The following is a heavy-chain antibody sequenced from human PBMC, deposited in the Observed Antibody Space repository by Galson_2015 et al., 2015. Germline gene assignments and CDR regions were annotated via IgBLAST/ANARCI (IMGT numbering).Heavy chain of an antibody. CDR1: GFTFSNSA. J-gene: IGHJ4*02. D-gene: IGHD3-3*01. CDR3: AVHDLSVGC. CDR2: IVVGCGNT. V-gene: IGHV1-58*02. Sequence: SVKVSCKASGFTFSNSAMQWVRQARGQRLEVIGWIVVGCGNTNYAQEFQERATITRDVSTSTVYMELTRLRAEDTAVYYCAVHDLSVGCWGPGSLVTVSS.